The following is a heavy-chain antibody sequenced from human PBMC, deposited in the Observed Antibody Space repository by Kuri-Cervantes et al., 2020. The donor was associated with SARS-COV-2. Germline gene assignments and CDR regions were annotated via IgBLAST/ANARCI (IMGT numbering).Heavy chain of an antibody. CDR3: ARSPWGLLCSSPSCYTGWFDP. J-gene: IGHJ5*02. CDR1: GYTFTSYG. V-gene: IGHV1-18*01. Sequence: ASVKVSCKASGYTFTSYGISWVRQAPGQGLEWMGWISAYNGNTNYAQKLQGRVTMTTDTSTSTAYMELRSLRSDDTAVYYCARSPWGLLCSSPSCYTGWFDPWGQGTLVTVSS. D-gene: IGHD2-2*02. CDR2: ISAYNGNT.